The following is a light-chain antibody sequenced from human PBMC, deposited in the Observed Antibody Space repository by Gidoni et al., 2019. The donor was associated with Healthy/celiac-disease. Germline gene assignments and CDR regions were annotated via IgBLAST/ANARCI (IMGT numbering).Light chain of an antibody. CDR3: QQSYSTPYT. CDR1: QIISSY. V-gene: IGKV1-39*01. J-gene: IGKJ2*01. Sequence: DIQRTQTPSSLSASVGDRVTITCRSSQIISSYLNWYQQKPGKAPKLLIYAASILQSGVPSRFSGSGSGTDFTLTISSLQPEDFATYYCQQSYSTPYTFGQGTKLEIK. CDR2: AAS.